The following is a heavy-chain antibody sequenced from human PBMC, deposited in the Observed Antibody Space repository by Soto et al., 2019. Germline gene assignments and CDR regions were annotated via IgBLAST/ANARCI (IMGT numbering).Heavy chain of an antibody. CDR3: ARDWFPPGMTTGTPPEDY. J-gene: IGHJ4*02. D-gene: IGHD4-17*01. V-gene: IGHV3-48*02. CDR2: ISSSSSTI. Sequence: EVQLVESGGGLVQPGGSLRLSCAASGFTFSSYSMNWVRQAPGKGLEWVSYISSSSSTIYYADSVKGRFTISRDNAKNSLYLQMNSLRDEDTAVYYCARDWFPPGMTTGTPPEDYWGQGTLVTVSS. CDR1: GFTFSSYS.